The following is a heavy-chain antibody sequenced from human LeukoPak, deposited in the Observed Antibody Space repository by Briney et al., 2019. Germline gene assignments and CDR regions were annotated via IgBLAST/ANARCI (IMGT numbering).Heavy chain of an antibody. V-gene: IGHV3-74*01. D-gene: IGHD2-15*01. CDR2: INSDGSWT. CDR1: GNYW. Sequence: GGSLRLSSAASGNYWMHWVRQAPGKGLVWVSHINSDGSWTSYADSVKGRFTISKDNAKNTMYLQMNSLRAEDTAVYYCAEQVGYCSSGSCYFTYWGQGTLVTVSS. CDR3: AEQVGYCSSGSCYFTY. J-gene: IGHJ1*01.